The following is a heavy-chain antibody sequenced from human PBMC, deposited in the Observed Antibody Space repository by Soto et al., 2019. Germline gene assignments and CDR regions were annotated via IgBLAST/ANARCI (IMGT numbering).Heavy chain of an antibody. Sequence: GGSLRLSCAASGFTFSSYAMNWVRQAPGKGLEWVSGTSGSGGNTYYSDSVKGRFTISRDNSKNTLYLQMNSLRAEDTAVYYCAKYPRHCSNGVCYWYYYGMDVWGQGTTVTVSS. CDR3: AKYPRHCSNGVCYWYYYGMDV. D-gene: IGHD2-8*01. CDR2: TSGSGGNT. J-gene: IGHJ6*02. CDR1: GFTFSSYA. V-gene: IGHV3-23*01.